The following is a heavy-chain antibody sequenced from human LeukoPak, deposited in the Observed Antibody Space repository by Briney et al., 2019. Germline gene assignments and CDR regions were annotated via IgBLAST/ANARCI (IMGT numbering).Heavy chain of an antibody. D-gene: IGHD2-21*02. CDR2: ISSSSSYI. CDR3: AKDIRGGDWDDY. Sequence: GGSLRLSCAASGFTFSSYRMTWVRQAPGKGLEWVSSISSSSSYIYYADSVKGRFTISRDNSKNTLYLQMNSLRAEDTAVYYCAKDIRGGDWDDYWGQGTLVTVSS. V-gene: IGHV3-21*04. J-gene: IGHJ4*02. CDR1: GFTFSSYR.